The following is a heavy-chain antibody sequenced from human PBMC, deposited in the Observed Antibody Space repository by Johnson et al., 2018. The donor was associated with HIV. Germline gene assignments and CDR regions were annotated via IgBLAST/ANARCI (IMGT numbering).Heavy chain of an antibody. J-gene: IGHJ3*01. V-gene: IGHV3-13*01. CDR1: GFTFSSSA. CDR3: AKDVGDGYNRWGAFDF. Sequence: EVQLVESGGGVVHPGKSLRLSCAASGFTFSSSAMHWVRQVPGKGLEWVAATGTTGDTYYPASVKGRFTISRDNSKNTLYLQMSSLRAEDAAVYYCAKDVGDGYNRWGAFDFWGQGTMVTVSS. CDR2: TGTTGDT. D-gene: IGHD5-24*01.